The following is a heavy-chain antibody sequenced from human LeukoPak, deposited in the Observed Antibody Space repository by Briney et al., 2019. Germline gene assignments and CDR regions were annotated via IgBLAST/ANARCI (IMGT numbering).Heavy chain of an antibody. CDR3: TRRGPDTIVVVSPFDY. D-gene: IGHD3-22*01. CDR1: GGSLTGSGYY. CDR2: IYHSGKT. V-gene: IGHV4-39*01. J-gene: IGHJ4*02. Sequence: SETLSLTCSVSGGSLTGSGYYWGWIRQRPGKGLEWLGSIYHSGKTYYNPSLKRRVLISVDTSKKQFSLKLTSVTAADTAVYYCTRRGPDTIVVVSPFDYWGQGTQVTVSS.